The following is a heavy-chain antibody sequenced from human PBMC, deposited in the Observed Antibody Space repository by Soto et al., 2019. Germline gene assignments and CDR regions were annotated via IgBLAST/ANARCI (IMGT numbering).Heavy chain of an antibody. Sequence: GGSLRLSCAASGFTVSSNYMSWVRQAPGKGLEWVSVIYSGGSTYYADSVKGRFTFSRDDSKNLVYLQMNSLKTEDTAVYYCARDYWGSLDSWGQGTLVTVSS. D-gene: IGHD7-27*01. CDR2: IYSGGST. V-gene: IGHV3-53*01. CDR3: ARDYWGSLDS. J-gene: IGHJ4*02. CDR1: GFTVSSNY.